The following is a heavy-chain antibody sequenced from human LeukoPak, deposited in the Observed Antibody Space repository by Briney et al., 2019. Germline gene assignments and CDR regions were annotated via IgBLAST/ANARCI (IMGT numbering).Heavy chain of an antibody. J-gene: IGHJ3*02. CDR3: ARVLRGVTFDAFDI. CDR1: GGSFSGYY. Sequence: SETLSLTCAVYGGSFSGYYWSWIRQPPGKGLEWIGEINHSGSTNYNPSLKSRATISVDTSKNQFSLKLSSVTAADTAVYYCARVLRGVTFDAFDIWGQGTMVTVSS. V-gene: IGHV4-34*01. D-gene: IGHD3-10*01. CDR2: INHSGST.